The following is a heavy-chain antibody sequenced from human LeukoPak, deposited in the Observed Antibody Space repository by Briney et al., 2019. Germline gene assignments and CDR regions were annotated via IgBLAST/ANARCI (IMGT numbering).Heavy chain of an antibody. CDR3: GRDPKLGIRGYTYGYIDY. CDR1: GYTFTSNA. J-gene: IGHJ4*02. V-gene: IGHV7-4-1*02. D-gene: IGHD5-18*01. CDR2: INTNTGNP. Sequence: ASVKVSCKTSGYTFTSNAINWGRQAPGQGLEWKGWINTNTGNPTYAQGFTGHYVFSLDTSVSTAYLQISGLKADDTAVYYCGRDPKLGIRGYTYGYIDYWGQGTLVTVSS.